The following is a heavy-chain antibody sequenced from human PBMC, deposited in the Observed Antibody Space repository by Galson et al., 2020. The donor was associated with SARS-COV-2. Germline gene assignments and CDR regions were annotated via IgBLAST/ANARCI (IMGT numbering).Heavy chain of an antibody. CDR2: INHTGST. CDR1: GGSFSGYY. CDR3: ARIPSSPNSRDSGHKDRSNDY. D-gene: IGHD3-10*01. V-gene: IGHV4-34*01. Sequence: SQTLSLTCAVYGGSFSGYYWSWIRQSPGKGLEWIGEINHTGSTGYNPSLKSRVTISIDTSRNQFSLKLTSVTAADTAVYYCARIPSSPNSRDSGHKDRSNDYWGQGTLVTVSS. J-gene: IGHJ4*02.